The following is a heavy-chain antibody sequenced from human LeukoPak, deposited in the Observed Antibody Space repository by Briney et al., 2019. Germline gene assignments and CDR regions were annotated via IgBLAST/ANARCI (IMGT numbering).Heavy chain of an antibody. CDR1: GFTFSSYA. CDR2: IPYDGSNK. V-gene: IGHV3-30*04. Sequence: GGSLRLSCAASGFTFSSYAMHWVRQAPGKGLEWVAVIPYDGSNKYYADSVKGRFTISRDNSKNTLYLQMNSLRAEDTAVYYCARDRGYCSSTSCYALYYFDYWGQGTLVTVSS. J-gene: IGHJ4*02. D-gene: IGHD2-2*03. CDR3: ARDRGYCSSTSCYALYYFDY.